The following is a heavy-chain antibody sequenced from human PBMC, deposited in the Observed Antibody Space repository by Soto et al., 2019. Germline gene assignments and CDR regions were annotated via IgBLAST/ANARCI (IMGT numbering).Heavy chain of an antibody. Sequence: GGSLRLSCAASGFTFSNAWMSWVRQAPGKGLEWVGRIKSKTDGGTTDYAAPVKGRFTISRDDSKNTLYLQMNSLKTEDTAVYYCTTGNEGEYSGYDSPYYFDYWGQGTLVTVSS. D-gene: IGHD5-12*01. V-gene: IGHV3-15*01. CDR1: GFTFSNAW. J-gene: IGHJ4*02. CDR2: IKSKTDGGTT. CDR3: TTGNEGEYSGYDSPYYFDY.